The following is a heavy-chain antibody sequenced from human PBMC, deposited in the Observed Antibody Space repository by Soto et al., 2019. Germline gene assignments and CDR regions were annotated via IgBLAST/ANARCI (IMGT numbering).Heavy chain of an antibody. V-gene: IGHV4-59*08. D-gene: IGHD3-10*01. CDR2: IYYSGST. CDR3: ARFGELYDAFDI. J-gene: IGHJ3*02. CDR1: GGSISSYY. Sequence: SETLSLTCTVAGGSISSYYWSWIRQPPGKGLEWIGYIYYSGSTNYNPSLKSRVTISVDTSKNQFSLKLSSVTAADAAVYYCARFGELYDAFDIWGQGTMVTVSS.